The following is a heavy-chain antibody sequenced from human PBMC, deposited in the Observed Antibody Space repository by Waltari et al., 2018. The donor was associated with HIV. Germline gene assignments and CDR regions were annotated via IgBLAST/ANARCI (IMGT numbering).Heavy chain of an antibody. V-gene: IGHV2-5*02. Sequence: QITLKESGPTLVKPTQTLTLTCTFSGFSLSTSGVGVGWIRQPPGKALEWLALIYWDNDKRYSPSLKTRLTITKDTSKHHVVLTMTNMDPVDTATYYCARKLMSTEAFHVWGQGTMVAVSS. CDR1: GFSLSTSGVG. D-gene: IGHD4-17*01. CDR3: ARKLMSTEAFHV. J-gene: IGHJ3*01. CDR2: IYWDNDK.